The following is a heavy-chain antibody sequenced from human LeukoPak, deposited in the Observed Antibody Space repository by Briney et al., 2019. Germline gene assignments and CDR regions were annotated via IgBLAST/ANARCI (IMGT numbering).Heavy chain of an antibody. Sequence: GGSLRLSCAASGFTFSSYAMHWVRQAPGKGLEWVAVISYDGSNKYYADSVKGRFTISRDNSKNTLYLQMNSLRAEDTAVYYCARVPASRSSIDYWGQGTLVTVSS. J-gene: IGHJ4*02. D-gene: IGHD6-13*01. CDR3: ARVPASRSSIDY. CDR2: ISYDGSNK. V-gene: IGHV3-30-3*01. CDR1: GFTFSSYA.